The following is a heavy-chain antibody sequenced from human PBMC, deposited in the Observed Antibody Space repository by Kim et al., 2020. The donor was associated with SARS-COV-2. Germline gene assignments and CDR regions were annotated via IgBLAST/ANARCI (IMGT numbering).Heavy chain of an antibody. J-gene: IGHJ2*01. CDR2: INHSGST. D-gene: IGHD4-17*01. Sequence: SETLSLTCAVYGGSFSGYYWSWIRQPPGKGLEWIGEINHSGSTNYNPSLKSRVTISVDTSKNQFSLKLSSVTAADTAVYYCARRGATVVSLYHWYFDLWGRGTLVTVSS. CDR3: ARRGATVVSLYHWYFDL. V-gene: IGHV4-34*01. CDR1: GGSFSGYY.